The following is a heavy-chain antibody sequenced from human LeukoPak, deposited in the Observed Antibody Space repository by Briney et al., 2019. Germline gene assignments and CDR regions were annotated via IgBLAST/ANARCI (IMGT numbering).Heavy chain of an antibody. Sequence: ASVKVSCKASGYTFTSYDINWVRQATGQGLEWMGWMNPNSGNTGYAQKFQGRVTMTRNTSISTAYMELSSLRSEDTAVYYCARVSGYDYHYYYYYGMDVWGQGTTVTVSS. CDR1: GYTFTSYD. CDR2: MNPNSGNT. J-gene: IGHJ6*02. CDR3: ARVSGYDYHYYYYYGMDV. D-gene: IGHD5-12*01. V-gene: IGHV1-8*01.